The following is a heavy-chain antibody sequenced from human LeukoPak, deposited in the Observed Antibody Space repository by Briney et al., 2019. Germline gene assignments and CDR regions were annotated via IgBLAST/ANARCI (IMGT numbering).Heavy chain of an antibody. D-gene: IGHD5-18*01. Sequence: GGSLRLSCAASGFTFDDYAMQWVRQAAGKGLEWVSGMSWNSGSIGYADSVKGRFTISRDNAKKSLYLQLNSLRAEDTALYYCAKDSYHIMVYSYGYGYGPFDYWRQGTLVTVPS. CDR1: GFTFDDYA. V-gene: IGHV3-9*01. J-gene: IGHJ4*02. CDR3: AKDSYHIMVYSYGYGYGPFDY. CDR2: MSWNSGSI.